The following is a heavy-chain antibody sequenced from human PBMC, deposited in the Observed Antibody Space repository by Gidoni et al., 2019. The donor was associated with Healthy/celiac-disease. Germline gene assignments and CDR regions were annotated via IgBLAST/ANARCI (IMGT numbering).Heavy chain of an antibody. J-gene: IGHJ5*02. V-gene: IGHV4-39*01. D-gene: IGHD3-3*01. CDR2: IYYSGST. Sequence: QLQLQESGPGLVKPSETLSLTCTVSGGSISSSSYYWGWIRQPPGKGLEWIGSIYYSGSTYYNPSLKSRVTISVDTSKNQFSLKLSSVTAADTAVYYCARSLYYDFWSGGNWFDPWGQGTLVTVSS. CDR3: ARSLYYDFWSGGNWFDP. CDR1: GGSISSSSYY.